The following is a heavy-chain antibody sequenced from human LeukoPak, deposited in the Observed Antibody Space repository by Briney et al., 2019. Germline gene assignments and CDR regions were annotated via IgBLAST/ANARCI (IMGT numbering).Heavy chain of an antibody. D-gene: IGHD6-19*01. V-gene: IGHV1-46*01. Sequence: GASVKVSCKASGYTFTGYYMHWVRRAPGQGLEWMGRINPNSGTTSYPQKFQGRVTVTRDTSTTTVYLELSRLRSEDTSVYYCARDRAFAGTKEDAFDNWGQGTMVTVSS. CDR1: GYTFTGYY. J-gene: IGHJ3*02. CDR2: INPNSGTT. CDR3: ARDRAFAGTKEDAFDN.